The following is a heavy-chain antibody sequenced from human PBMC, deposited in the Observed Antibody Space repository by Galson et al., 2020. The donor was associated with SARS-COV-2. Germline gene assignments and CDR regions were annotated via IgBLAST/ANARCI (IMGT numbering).Heavy chain of an antibody. Sequence: ASETLSLTCTVSGCSISSYYWSWIRQPPGKGLEWIGHISYSGRTNYNPSLKSRVNISVETSNNQFSLKLSSVTAADTAVYYCARQGAAAGTLDYWGQGSLVSVSS. CDR3: ARQGAAAGTLDY. V-gene: IGHV4-59*08. CDR2: ISYSGRT. CDR1: GCSISSYY. J-gene: IGHJ4*02. D-gene: IGHD6-13*01.